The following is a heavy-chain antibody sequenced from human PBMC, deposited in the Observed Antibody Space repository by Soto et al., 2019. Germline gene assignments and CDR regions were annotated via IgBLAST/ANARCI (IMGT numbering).Heavy chain of an antibody. V-gene: IGHV3-21*06. CDR2: ISGGGSYI. J-gene: IGHJ6*02. CDR1: GFTFSDEN. CDR3: ARDSDCHSTSCFFPPHV. D-gene: IGHD2-2*01. Sequence: QLVESGGGLVKPGGSLRLSCSASGFTFSDENMSWVRQVPGKGLEWVSGISGGGSYIFYADSVQGRFSISRVNPKNSLFLEMNSLRVEDTAVYYCARDSDCHSTSCFFPPHVWGQGTTVTVSS.